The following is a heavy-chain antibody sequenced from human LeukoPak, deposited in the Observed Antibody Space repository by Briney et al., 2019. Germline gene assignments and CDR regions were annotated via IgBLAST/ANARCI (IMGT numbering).Heavy chain of an antibody. CDR1: GGSISSSSYY. Sequence: SETLSLTCTVSGGSISSSSYYWDWIRQSPGKGLEWIGSVSYSGSTYYNPSLKSRVTISVDTSKNQFSLKLSSVTAADTAVYYCARGRFVDYWGQGTLVTVSS. CDR2: VSYSGST. V-gene: IGHV4-39*07. CDR3: ARGRFVDY. J-gene: IGHJ4*02. D-gene: IGHD3-16*01.